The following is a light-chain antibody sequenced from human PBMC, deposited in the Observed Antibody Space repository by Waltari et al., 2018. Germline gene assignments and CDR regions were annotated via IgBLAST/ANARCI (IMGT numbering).Light chain of an antibody. CDR1: QSNSRY. J-gene: IGKJ1*01. Sequence: SCKAGQSNSRYWTWYQQKPCQSPRLLIYAASSRATGIPDRFSGSGSGTDFSLTISRLEPEDFAVYYCQNHERLPAMFGQGTKVEIK. V-gene: IGKV3-20*01. CDR2: AAS. CDR3: QNHERLPAM.